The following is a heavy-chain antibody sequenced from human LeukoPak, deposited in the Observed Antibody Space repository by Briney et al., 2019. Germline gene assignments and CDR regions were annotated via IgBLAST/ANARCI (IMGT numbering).Heavy chain of an antibody. CDR2: INHSGST. CDR3: ARGENL. V-gene: IGHV4-34*01. Sequence: PSETLSLTCAVYGGSFSGYYWSWIRQPPGKGLEWIREINHSGSTNYNPSLKSRVTISVDTSKNQFSLKLSSVTAADTAVYYCARGENLWGQGTLVTVSS. J-gene: IGHJ4*02. CDR1: GGSFSGYY.